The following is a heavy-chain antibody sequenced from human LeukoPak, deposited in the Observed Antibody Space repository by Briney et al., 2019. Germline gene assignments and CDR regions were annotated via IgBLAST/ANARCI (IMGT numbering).Heavy chain of an antibody. V-gene: IGHV3-53*01. D-gene: IGHD3-16*01. CDR2: IYSGGST. Sequence: ETLSLTCTVSGGSISSYYMSWVRQAPGKGLEWVSVIYSGGSTYYADSVKGRFTISRDNSKNTLYLQMNSLRAEDTAVYYCARGRYAGSDYWGQGTLVTVSS. J-gene: IGHJ4*02. CDR1: GGSISSYY. CDR3: ARGRYAGSDY.